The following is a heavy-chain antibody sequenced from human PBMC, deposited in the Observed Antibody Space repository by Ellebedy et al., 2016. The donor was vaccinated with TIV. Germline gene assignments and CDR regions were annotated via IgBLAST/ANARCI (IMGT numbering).Heavy chain of an antibody. V-gene: IGHV3-9*01. CDR2: IGWNSDRL. CDR3: AKDSAQWLVPLYNYNGMDV. CDR1: GFTFNDYA. Sequence: SLKISCAASGFTFNDYAMHRVRQVPGKGLEWVSGIGWNSDRLGYADSVKGRFTISRDNARNSVYLEMNSLRPEDTALYYCAKDSAQWLVPLYNYNGMDVWGQGTTVTVSS. D-gene: IGHD6-19*01. J-gene: IGHJ6*02.